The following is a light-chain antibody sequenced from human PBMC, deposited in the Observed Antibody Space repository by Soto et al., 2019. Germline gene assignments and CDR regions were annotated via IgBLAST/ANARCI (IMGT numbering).Light chain of an antibody. V-gene: IGKV3-15*01. CDR1: QSVSSN. CDR2: RAS. Sequence: ETVMTQSPDTLSLSPGESATLSCRASQSVSSNLAWYQWRPGQAPRRLIYRASTRAPGIPARFSGSGSGTEFTLTISSLQSEDFTVYYCQQYNNWPPITFGQGTRLEIK. CDR3: QQYNNWPPIT. J-gene: IGKJ5*01.